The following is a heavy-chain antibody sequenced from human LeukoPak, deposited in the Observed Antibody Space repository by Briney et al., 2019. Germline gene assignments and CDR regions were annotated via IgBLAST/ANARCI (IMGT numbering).Heavy chain of an antibody. J-gene: IGHJ4*02. CDR1: GFAFNTYA. Sequence: GGSLRLSCSASGFAFNTYAMHWVRQAPGKGLEYVSAISTDGGGTYYADSVKGRFTISRDNSKNTLYLQMSSLRAEDTAVYYCVKYHNSCYSVWGQGTLVTVSS. CDR3: VKYHNSCYSV. D-gene: IGHD2-15*01. CDR2: ISTDGGGT. V-gene: IGHV3-64D*06.